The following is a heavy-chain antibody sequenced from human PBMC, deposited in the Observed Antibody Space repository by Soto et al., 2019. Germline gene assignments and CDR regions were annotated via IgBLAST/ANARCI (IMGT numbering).Heavy chain of an antibody. CDR2: INTRNGVI. V-gene: IGHV1-18*01. CDR1: AHSVDSDG. CDR3: ARRGNPLMDA. J-gene: IGHJ6*02. Sequence: QDQLVQSGAEVKKPGASVKVSCKASAHSVDSDGVTWVRQAPGQGLEWMGWINTRNGVIPYAQKFQDRVTMTADTPTRTAYMEVRSLRSDATAVYYCARRGNPLMDAWGQGTTVIVSS.